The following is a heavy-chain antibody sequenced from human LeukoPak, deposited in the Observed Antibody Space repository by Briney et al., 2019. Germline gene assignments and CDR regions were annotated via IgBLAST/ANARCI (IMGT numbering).Heavy chain of an antibody. CDR1: GGSTRSSSYY. Sequence: SETLSLTCTVSGGSTRSSSYYWGWIRQPPGKGLEWIGSIYYSGSTYYNASLKSRGTISVDTSKNQFSLKLNSVTAADTAVYFCARQVVAVAGTGYFDYRGQGTLVTVSS. D-gene: IGHD6-19*01. CDR3: ARQVVAVAGTGYFDY. CDR2: IYYSGST. V-gene: IGHV4-39*01. J-gene: IGHJ4*02.